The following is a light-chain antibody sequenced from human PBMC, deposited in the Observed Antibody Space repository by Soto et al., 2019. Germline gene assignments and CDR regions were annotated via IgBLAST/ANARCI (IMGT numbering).Light chain of an antibody. CDR1: TSNIGSNG. J-gene: IGLJ2*01. V-gene: IGLV1-44*01. CDR3: AAWDESLKDPV. Sequence: QSVLTQPPSASGTPGQRVTISCSRSTSNIGSNGVSWYQQLPGTAPKLLMHTDKQWPSGVPDRFSGSKSGTSASLAISGLQSADEAEYDCAAWDESLKDPVFGGGTNLTVL. CDR2: TDK.